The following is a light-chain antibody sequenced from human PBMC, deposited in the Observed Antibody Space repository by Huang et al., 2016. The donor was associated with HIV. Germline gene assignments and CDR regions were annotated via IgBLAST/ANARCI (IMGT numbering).Light chain of an antibody. CDR1: QGISNS. V-gene: IGKV1-27*01. J-gene: IGKJ3*01. Sequence: DIQMTQSPSSLSESVGDRVTITCRASQGISNSLAWYQQKPGKVPRLLIYAASTLQSGVPSRFSGSGSGTDFTLTISSLQPEDVATYYCQKYNSAPWGFGPGTKVDIK. CDR3: QKYNSAPWG. CDR2: AAS.